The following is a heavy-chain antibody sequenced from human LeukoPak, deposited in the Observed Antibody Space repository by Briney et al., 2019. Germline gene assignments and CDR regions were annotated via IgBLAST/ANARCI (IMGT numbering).Heavy chain of an antibody. CDR1: GFTFSSYA. V-gene: IGHV3-30*04. CDR3: ARAESSWRYFDY. D-gene: IGHD6-13*01. Sequence: PGGSLRLSCAASGFTFSSYAMHWVRQAPGKGLEWVAVISYDGSNKYYADSVKGRFTISKDNSKNTLYLQMNSLRAEDTAVYYCARAESSWRYFDYWGQGTLVTVSS. CDR2: ISYDGSNK. J-gene: IGHJ4*02.